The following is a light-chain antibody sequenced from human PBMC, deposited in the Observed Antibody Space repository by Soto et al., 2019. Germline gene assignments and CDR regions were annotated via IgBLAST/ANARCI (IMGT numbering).Light chain of an antibody. CDR3: TSYATSSIL. J-gene: IGLJ2*01. V-gene: IGLV2-14*01. Sequence: QSALTQPASVSGSPGQSITISCTGSRSDVGAYIYVSWYQQHPGKAPKLIIYDVSNRPSGVSNRFSGSKSGNTASLTISGLQAEDEADYYCTSYATSSILFGGGTKLTVL. CDR1: RSDVGAYIY. CDR2: DVS.